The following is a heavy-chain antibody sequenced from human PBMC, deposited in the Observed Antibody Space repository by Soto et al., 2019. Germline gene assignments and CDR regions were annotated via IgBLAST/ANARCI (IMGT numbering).Heavy chain of an antibody. J-gene: IGHJ6*02. V-gene: IGHV4-39*02. D-gene: IGHD1-1*01. CDR3: AREGTVYYYYGMDV. CDR1: GGSISSSSYY. Sequence: SETLSLTCTVSGGSISSSSYYWDWIRQPPGKGLEWIGSIYYSGSTYHNPSLKSRVTISVDTSKNQFSLKLSSVTAADTAVYYCAREGTVYYYYGMDVWGQGTTVTVSS. CDR2: IYYSGST.